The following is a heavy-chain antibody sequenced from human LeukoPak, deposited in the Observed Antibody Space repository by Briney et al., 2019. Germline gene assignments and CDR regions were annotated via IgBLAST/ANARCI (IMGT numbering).Heavy chain of an antibody. CDR3: ARERAVLDAFDI. D-gene: IGHD6-19*01. CDR2: SNPSGGST. J-gene: IGHJ3*02. Sequence: GASVKVSCEASGYTFTSYYMHWVRQAPAQGLEWMGISNPSGGSTRYAQKFQGRVTMTKDTSTSTVYMELSSLRSEDTAVYYCARERAVLDAFDIWGQGTMVTVSS. CDR1: GYTFTSYY. V-gene: IGHV1-46*01.